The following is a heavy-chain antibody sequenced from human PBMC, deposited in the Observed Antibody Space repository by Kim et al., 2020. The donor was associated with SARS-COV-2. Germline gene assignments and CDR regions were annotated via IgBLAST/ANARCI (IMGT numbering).Heavy chain of an antibody. CDR3: VKDLENSSRLRLGWFGP. CDR1: GFTFSSYA. J-gene: IGHJ5*02. CDR2: ISSNGGST. V-gene: IGHV3-64D*09. Sequence: GGSLRLSCSASGFTFSSYAMHWVRQAPGKGLEYVSAISSNGGSTYYADSVKGRFTISRDNSKNTLYLQMSSLRAEDTAVYYCVKDLENSSRLRLGWFGPWGQGTLVTVSS. D-gene: IGHD6-13*01.